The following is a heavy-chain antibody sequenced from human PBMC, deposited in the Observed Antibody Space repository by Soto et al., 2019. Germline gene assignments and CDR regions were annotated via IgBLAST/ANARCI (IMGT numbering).Heavy chain of an antibody. CDR2: IYYSGST. Sequence: QVQLQESGPGLVKPSQTLSLTCTVSGGSISSGDYYWSWIRQPPGKGLEWIGYIYYSGSTYYNPSLKSRVTISADTSKNQFTMKLSSVTAADTAVYYCARVGGTQVVVAATTAGWDWFDPWGQGTLVTVSS. CDR3: ARVGGTQVVVAATTAGWDWFDP. V-gene: IGHV4-30-4*01. CDR1: GGSISSGDYY. D-gene: IGHD2-15*01. J-gene: IGHJ5*02.